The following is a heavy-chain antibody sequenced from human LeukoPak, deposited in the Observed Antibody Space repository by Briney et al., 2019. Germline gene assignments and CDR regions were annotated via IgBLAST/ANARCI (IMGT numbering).Heavy chain of an antibody. Sequence: GASVKVSCKASGGTFSCYAISWVRQAPGQGLEWMGGIIPIFGTANYAQKFQGRVTITTDESTSTAYMELSSLRSEDTAVYYCNYGAAADFDYWGRGTLVTVSS. CDR2: IIPIFGTA. CDR3: NYGAAADFDY. CDR1: GGTFSCYA. J-gene: IGHJ4*02. D-gene: IGHD6-13*01. V-gene: IGHV1-69*05.